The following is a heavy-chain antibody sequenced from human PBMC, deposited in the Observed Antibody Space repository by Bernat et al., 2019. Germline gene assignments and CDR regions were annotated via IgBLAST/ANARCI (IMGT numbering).Heavy chain of an antibody. D-gene: IGHD3-10*01. Sequence: EVQLVESGGGLVQPGGSLRLSCAASGFTVSSNYMTWVRQAPGKGLQWVSVIYSGGSTYYADSVKGRFSISRDSSKITLYLQMNSLRVEDTAVYYCARGADYYASGSYVDYWGQGTLVTVSS. CDR2: IYSGGST. CDR3: ARGADYYASGSYVDY. V-gene: IGHV3-66*01. CDR1: GFTVSSNY. J-gene: IGHJ4*02.